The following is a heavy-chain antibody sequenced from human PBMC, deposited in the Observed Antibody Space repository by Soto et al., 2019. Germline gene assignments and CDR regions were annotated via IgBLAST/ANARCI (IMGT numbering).Heavy chain of an antibody. Sequence: QLQLQESGPGLVKPSETLSLTCTVSGGSISSYYWSWIRQPPGKGLEWIGYIYYSGSTNYNPSLKSRVTISVDTSKNQFSLKLSSVTAADTAVYYCARLWDWSVDYWGQGTLVTVSS. J-gene: IGHJ4*02. CDR2: IYYSGST. D-gene: IGHD3-9*01. V-gene: IGHV4-59*08. CDR1: GGSISSYY. CDR3: ARLWDWSVDY.